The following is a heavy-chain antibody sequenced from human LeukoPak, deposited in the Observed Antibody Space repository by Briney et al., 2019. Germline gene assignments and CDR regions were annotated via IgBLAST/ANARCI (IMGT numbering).Heavy chain of an antibody. D-gene: IGHD1-14*01. V-gene: IGHV4-31*03. CDR3: AREVRYSTTYSYYYGMDV. J-gene: IGHJ6*04. CDR2: FHYSGRT. Sequence: SGTLSLTCRVSVGSISSGGYYWSWLRQHPGKGLEWIGYFHYSGRTYYNPSLKSRVMVSVDTSKNQFYLRLSSVTAADTAVYYCAREVRYSTTYSYYYGMDVWGKGTTVTVSS. CDR1: VGSISSGGYY.